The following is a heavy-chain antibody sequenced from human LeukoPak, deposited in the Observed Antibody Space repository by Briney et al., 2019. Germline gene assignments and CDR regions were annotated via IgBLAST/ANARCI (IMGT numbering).Heavy chain of an antibody. J-gene: IGHJ4*02. D-gene: IGHD4-17*01. CDR2: ISYDGSNK. CDR1: GFTFSSYA. Sequence: GGSLRLSCAASGFTFSSYAMHWVRQAPGKGLEWVAVISYDGSNKYYADSVKGRFTISRDNSKNTLYLQMNSLRAEDTAVYYCASGLISDYGDYAYDYWGQGTLVTVSS. V-gene: IGHV3-30-3*01. CDR3: ASGLISDYGDYAYDY.